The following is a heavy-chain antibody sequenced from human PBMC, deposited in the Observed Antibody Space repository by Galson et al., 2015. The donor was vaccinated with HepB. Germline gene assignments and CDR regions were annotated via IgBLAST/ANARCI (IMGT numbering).Heavy chain of an antibody. J-gene: IGHJ2*01. CDR3: ARLPSLRFGVGTFPYWYFDL. D-gene: IGHD3-3*01. CDR2: IWYDGSNK. V-gene: IGHV3-33*01. Sequence: SLRLSCAASGFTFSSYGMHWVRQAPGKGLEWVAVIWYDGSNKYYADSVKGRFTISRDNSKNTLYLQMNSLRAEDTAVYYCARLPSLRFGVGTFPYWYFDLWGRGTLVTVSS. CDR1: GFTFSSYG.